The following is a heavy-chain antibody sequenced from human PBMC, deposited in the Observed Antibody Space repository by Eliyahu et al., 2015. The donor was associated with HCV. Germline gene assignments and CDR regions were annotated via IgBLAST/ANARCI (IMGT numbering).Heavy chain of an antibody. Sequence: QLQLQESGPGLVKPSETLSLTCTVSGGSISSSSYYWGWIRQPPGKGLEWIGSIYYSGSTYYNPSLKSRVTISVDTSKNQFSLKLSSVTAADTAVYYCARTYNWNDESDYWGQGTLVTVSS. V-gene: IGHV4-39*01. J-gene: IGHJ4*02. CDR2: IYYSGST. CDR3: ARTYNWNDESDY. CDR1: GGSISSSSYY. D-gene: IGHD1-1*01.